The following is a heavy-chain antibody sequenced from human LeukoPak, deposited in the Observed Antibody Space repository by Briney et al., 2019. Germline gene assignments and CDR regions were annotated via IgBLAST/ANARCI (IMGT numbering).Heavy chain of an antibody. D-gene: IGHD4-17*01. CDR1: GFTFSSYE. CDR2: IDTDGSI. CDR3: ARQGWTVTTFFDY. V-gene: IGHV3-74*01. Sequence: GGSLRLSCAASGFTFSSYEMNWVRQAPGKGLVWVSRIDTDGSINYADSVKGRFTISRDNAKNTLYLQMNSLRAEDTAVYYCARQGWTVTTFFDYWGQGTLVTVSS. J-gene: IGHJ4*02.